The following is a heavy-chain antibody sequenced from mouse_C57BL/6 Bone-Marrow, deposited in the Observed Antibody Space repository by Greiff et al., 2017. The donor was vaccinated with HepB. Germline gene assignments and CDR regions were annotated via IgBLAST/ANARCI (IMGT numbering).Heavy chain of an antibody. Sequence: VHVKQSGAELVKPGASVKLSCTASGFNIQDYNMHWVKQRTEQGLEWVGRIDPEDGETKYAPKCQGKSTITADTSSNTAYLQLSSLTSEDTAVYYCARWGWLAYWGQGTRVTVSA. J-gene: IGHJ3*01. CDR1: GFNIQDYN. CDR2: IDPEDGET. V-gene: IGHV14-2*01. CDR3: ARWGWLAY.